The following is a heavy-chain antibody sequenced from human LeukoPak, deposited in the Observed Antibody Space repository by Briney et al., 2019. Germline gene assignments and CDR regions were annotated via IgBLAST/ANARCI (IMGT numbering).Heavy chain of an antibody. CDR3: AREVPAATYYYYYGMDV. CDR2: ISWNSGSI. Sequence: GRSLRLSCAASGFTFDGYAMHWVRQAPGKGLEWVSGISWNSGSIGYADSVKGRFTISRDNAKNSLYLQMNSLRAEDTALYYCAREVPAATYYYYYGMDVWGQGTTVTVSS. D-gene: IGHD2-2*01. CDR1: GFTFDGYA. J-gene: IGHJ6*02. V-gene: IGHV3-9*01.